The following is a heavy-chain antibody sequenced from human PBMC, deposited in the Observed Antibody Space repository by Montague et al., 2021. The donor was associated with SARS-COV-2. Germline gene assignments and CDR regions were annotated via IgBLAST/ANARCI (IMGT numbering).Heavy chain of an antibody. CDR3: AGERRYCSGGSCYSGWFDP. Sequence: SETLSLTCTVSGYSISSGYYWGWIRQPPGKGLEWIGSIYHSGSTYYNPPLKSRVTISVDTSKNRFSLKLSSVTAADTAVYYCAGERRYCSGGSCYSGWFDPWGQGTLVTVSS. D-gene: IGHD2-15*01. V-gene: IGHV4-38-2*02. J-gene: IGHJ5*02. CDR1: GYSISSGYY. CDR2: IYHSGST.